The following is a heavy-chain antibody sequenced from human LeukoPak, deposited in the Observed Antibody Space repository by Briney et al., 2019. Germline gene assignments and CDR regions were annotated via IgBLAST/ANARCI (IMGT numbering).Heavy chain of an antibody. J-gene: IGHJ5*02. V-gene: IGHV3-48*04. CDR3: ATDGAGFDT. Sequence: GGSLRLSCAVSGFTFGSHSMTWVRQAPGKGLEWLSYINIGGTNTHYADSVKGRFTISRDNAKKSLYLEMNNLRAEDTAVYYCATDGAGFDTWGQGVLVTVSS. CDR1: GFTFGSHS. CDR2: INIGGTNT.